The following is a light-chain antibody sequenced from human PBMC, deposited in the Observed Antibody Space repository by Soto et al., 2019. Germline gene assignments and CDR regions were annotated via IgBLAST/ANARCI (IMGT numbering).Light chain of an antibody. Sequence: DIQMTQSPSTLSASVGDRVSITCRASQSISRQLAWYQQKPGKAPNLLIYQASNLETGVPSRFTGSGSGTEFTLTISSLQPDDFTTYYVLQYHSYWTFGQGTKVEVK. J-gene: IGKJ1*01. V-gene: IGKV1-5*03. CDR1: QSISRQ. CDR2: QAS. CDR3: LQYHSYWT.